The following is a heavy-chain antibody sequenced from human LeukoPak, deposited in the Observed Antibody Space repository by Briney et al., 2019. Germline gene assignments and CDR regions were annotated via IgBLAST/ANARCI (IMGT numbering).Heavy chain of an antibody. D-gene: IGHD6-19*01. CDR1: GFTVSSNY. J-gene: IGHJ6*02. CDR3: ARGPGGYGSSGWKNYYYYGMDV. CDR2: IYSGGST. Sequence: PGGSLRLSCAASGFTVSSNYMSWVRQAPGKGLEWVSVIYSGGSTYYADSVKGRFTISRDNSKNTLYLQMNSLRAEDTAVYYCARGPGGYGSSGWKNYYYYGMDVWGQGTTVTVSS. V-gene: IGHV3-66*01.